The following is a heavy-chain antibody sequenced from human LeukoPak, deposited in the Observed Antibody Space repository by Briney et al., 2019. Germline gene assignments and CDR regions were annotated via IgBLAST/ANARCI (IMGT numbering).Heavy chain of an antibody. V-gene: IGHV3-74*01. CDR3: AKGGSSGLSSFDF. D-gene: IGHD6-19*01. Sequence: GGSLRLSCATSGFTLSLAWMHWVRQAPGKGLEWVSRIKYDGSYTNYADSVKGRFTISRDNARNALSLQMNSLRAEDTAVYYCAKGGSSGLSSFDFWGQGTPVTVSS. CDR1: GFTLSLAW. CDR2: IKYDGSYT. J-gene: IGHJ4*02.